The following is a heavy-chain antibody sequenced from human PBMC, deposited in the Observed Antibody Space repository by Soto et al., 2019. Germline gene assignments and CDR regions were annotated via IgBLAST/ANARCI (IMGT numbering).Heavy chain of an antibody. J-gene: IGHJ6*02. Sequence: PGESLTISCTCSGYSFTRYWIGWVRQMPGKGLEWMGIIYPGDSDTRYSPSFQGQVTISADKSISTAYLQWSSLKASDTAMYYCARLGGIWFGESLYYYYGMDVWGQGTTVTVSS. CDR2: IYPGDSDT. D-gene: IGHD3-10*01. CDR3: ARLGGIWFGESLYYYYGMDV. CDR1: GYSFTRYW. V-gene: IGHV5-51*01.